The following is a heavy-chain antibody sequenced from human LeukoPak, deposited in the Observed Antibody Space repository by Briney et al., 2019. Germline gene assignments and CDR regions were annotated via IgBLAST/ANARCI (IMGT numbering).Heavy chain of an antibody. CDR3: ARSTATQYDFWIGYSYFDY. CDR2: INPNSGGT. CDR1: GYTFTGYY. D-gene: IGHD3-3*01. Sequence: ASVKVSCKASGYTFTGYYMHWVRQAPGQGLEWMGRINPNSGGTNYAQKFQGRVTMTRDTSISTAYMELSRLRSDDTAVYYCARSTATQYDFWIGYSYFDYWGQGTLVTVSS. V-gene: IGHV1-2*06. J-gene: IGHJ4*02.